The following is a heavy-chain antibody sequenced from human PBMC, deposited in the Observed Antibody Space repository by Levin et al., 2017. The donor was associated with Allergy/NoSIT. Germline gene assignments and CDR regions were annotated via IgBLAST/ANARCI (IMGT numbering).Heavy chain of an antibody. CDR3: ARALPENRRDYFDS. D-gene: IGHD2/OR15-2a*01. V-gene: IGHV3-13*04. CDR2: IDTAGDT. J-gene: IGHJ4*02. Sequence: PGGSLRLSCAASGFTFSSYDMHWVRQVTGRGLEWVSTIDTAGDTYYPGSVKGRFTISRENAKNSLYLQLNSLTAGDTAVYYCARALPENRRDYFDSWGQGTLVTVSS. CDR1: GFTFSSYD.